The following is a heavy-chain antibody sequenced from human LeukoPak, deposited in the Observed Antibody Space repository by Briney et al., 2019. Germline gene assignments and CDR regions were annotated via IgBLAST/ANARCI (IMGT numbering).Heavy chain of an antibody. CDR3: ARGVYTAMVPFLNWFDP. Sequence: GRSLRLSCAASGFTFSSYAMHWVRQAPGKGLEWVAVISYDGSNKYYADSVKGRFTISRDNSKNTLYLQMNSLRAEDTAVYYCARGVYTAMVPFLNWFDPWGQGTQVTVCS. J-gene: IGHJ5*02. CDR1: GFTFSSYA. CDR2: ISYDGSNK. V-gene: IGHV3-30-3*01. D-gene: IGHD5-18*01.